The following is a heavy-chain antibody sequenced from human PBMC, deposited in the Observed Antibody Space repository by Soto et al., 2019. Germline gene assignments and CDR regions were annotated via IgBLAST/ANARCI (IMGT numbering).Heavy chain of an antibody. J-gene: IGHJ4*02. CDR3: ARGLLETTISRWSGTPPGY. CDR2: INAGNGNT. V-gene: IGHV1-3*01. D-gene: IGHD3-3*01. Sequence: ASVKASCKASGYTFTSYAMHWLRPAPGQRLEWMGWINAGNGNTKYSQKFQGRVTITRDTSASTAYMELSSLRSEDTAVYYCARGLLETTISRWSGTPPGYWGQGTLVTVCS. CDR1: GYTFTSYA.